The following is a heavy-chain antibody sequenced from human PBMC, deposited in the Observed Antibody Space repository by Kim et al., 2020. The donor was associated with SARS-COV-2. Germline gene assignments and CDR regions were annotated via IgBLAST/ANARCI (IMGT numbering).Heavy chain of an antibody. Sequence: GNTKYSQKFQGRVTITRDTSASTAYMELSSLRSEDTAVYYCARKGAGFDYWGQGTLVTVSS. J-gene: IGHJ4*02. V-gene: IGHV1-3*01. CDR3: ARKGAGFDY. CDR2: GNT.